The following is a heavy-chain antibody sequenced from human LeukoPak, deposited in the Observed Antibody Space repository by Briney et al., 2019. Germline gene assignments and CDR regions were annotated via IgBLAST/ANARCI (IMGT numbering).Heavy chain of an antibody. J-gene: IGHJ4*02. CDR3: ARGGIAAAGTGEDY. Sequence: ASVKVSCKASGYTFTSYAMNWVRQAPGQGLEWMGWINTNTGNPTYAQGFAGRFVFSLDTSVSTAYLQISSLKAEDTAVYYCARGGIAAAGTGEDYWGQGTLVTVSS. V-gene: IGHV7-4-1*02. D-gene: IGHD6-13*01. CDR2: INTNTGNP. CDR1: GYTFTSYA.